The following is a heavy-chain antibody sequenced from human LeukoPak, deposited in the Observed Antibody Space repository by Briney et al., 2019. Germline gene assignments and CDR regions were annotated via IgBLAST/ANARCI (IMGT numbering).Heavy chain of an antibody. CDR3: AKARSSGWLPGY. Sequence: GGSLRLSCAASGFTFSSYAMSWVRQAPGKGLEWVSAISGSGGSTYYADSVKGRFTISRDNSKNTLYPQMNSLRAEDTAVYYCAKARSSGWLPGYWGQGTLVTVSS. V-gene: IGHV3-23*01. CDR2: ISGSGGST. CDR1: GFTFSSYA. D-gene: IGHD6-19*01. J-gene: IGHJ4*02.